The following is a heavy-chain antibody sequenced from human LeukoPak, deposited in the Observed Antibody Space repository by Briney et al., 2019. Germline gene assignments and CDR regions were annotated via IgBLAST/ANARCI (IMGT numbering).Heavy chain of an antibody. CDR1: GGTFSSYA. Sequence: TSVKVSCKASGGTFSSYAISWVRQAPGQGLEWMGGIIPIFGTANYAQKFQGRVTITADESTSTAYMELSRLRSEDTAVYYCARQYEGGGDKNLWVPPYYYYGMDVWGQGTTVTVSS. D-gene: IGHD3-10*01. CDR2: IIPIFGTA. CDR3: ARQYEGGGDKNLWVPPYYYYGMDV. V-gene: IGHV1-69*13. J-gene: IGHJ6*02.